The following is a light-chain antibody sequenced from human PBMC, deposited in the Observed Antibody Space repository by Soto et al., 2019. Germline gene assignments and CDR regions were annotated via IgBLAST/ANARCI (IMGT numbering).Light chain of an antibody. Sequence: DIQMTQSPSTLSASVGDTVTITCRAGQNVRSWLAWYQQKVGGAPKLLIYDVSTLERGVPSRFSGSGSGTEFTLTISSLQPDDFATYYCQQYSDYSTFGQGTRLEIK. CDR1: QNVRSW. CDR3: QQYSDYST. CDR2: DVS. V-gene: IGKV1-5*01. J-gene: IGKJ1*01.